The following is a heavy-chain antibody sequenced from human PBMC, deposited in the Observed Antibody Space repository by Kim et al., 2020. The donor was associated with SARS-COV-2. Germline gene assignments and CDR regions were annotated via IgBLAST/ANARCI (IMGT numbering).Heavy chain of an antibody. J-gene: IGHJ4*02. CDR3: ARVYCYNYFDY. CDR1: GFTFSDHY. Sequence: GGSLRLSCAASGFTFSDHYMDWVRQAPGKGLEWVGRSRNKGNSYTTEYAASVKGRFTISRDDLQNSLYLQMNSLKTEDTAVYYCARVYCYNYFDYWGQGTLVTVSS. CDR2: SRNKGNSYTT. V-gene: IGHV3-72*01. D-gene: IGHD5-12*01.